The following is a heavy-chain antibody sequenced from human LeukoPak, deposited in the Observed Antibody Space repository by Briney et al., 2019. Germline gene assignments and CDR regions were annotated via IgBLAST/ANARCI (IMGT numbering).Heavy chain of an antibody. CDR2: ISSSGSTI. Sequence: GGSLRLSCAASGFTFSDYYMSWIRQAPGKGLEWVSYISSSGSTIYYADSVKGRFTISRDNSKNTLYLQMNSLRAEDTAVYYCAKVPTQYYDILTGYSPYFDYWGQGTLVTVSS. V-gene: IGHV3-11*01. CDR3: AKVPTQYYDILTGYSPYFDY. J-gene: IGHJ4*02. D-gene: IGHD3-9*01. CDR1: GFTFSDYY.